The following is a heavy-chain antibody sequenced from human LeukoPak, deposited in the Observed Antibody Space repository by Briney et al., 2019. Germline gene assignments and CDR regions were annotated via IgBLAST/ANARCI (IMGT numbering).Heavy chain of an antibody. CDR2: IYPGDSDT. J-gene: IGHJ4*02. CDR1: GYSVSTYW. D-gene: IGHD1-1*01. Sequence: GESLKISCKGSGYSVSTYWIGWVRQMPGKGLEWMGIIYPGDSDTRYSPSFEGQVTISVDKSISTAYLQWSSLKASDTAMYYCARHETGPYFDYWGQGTLVTVSS. V-gene: IGHV5-51*01. CDR3: ARHETGPYFDY.